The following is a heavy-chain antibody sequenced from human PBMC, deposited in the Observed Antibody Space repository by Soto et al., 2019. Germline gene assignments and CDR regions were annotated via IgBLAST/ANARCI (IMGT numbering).Heavy chain of an antibody. D-gene: IGHD1-26*01. CDR3: AKVSGSYYYGMDV. CDR1: GGSISSSNW. J-gene: IGHJ6*01. CDR2: IYHSGST. Sequence: QVQLQESGPGLVKPSGTLSLTCAVSGGSISSSNWWSWVRQPPGKGLEWIGEIYHSGSTNYNPSLKSRVTILVDKSKNQFPLKLSSVTAAGTAVYYCAKVSGSYYYGMDVWGQGTTVSVSS. V-gene: IGHV4-4*02.